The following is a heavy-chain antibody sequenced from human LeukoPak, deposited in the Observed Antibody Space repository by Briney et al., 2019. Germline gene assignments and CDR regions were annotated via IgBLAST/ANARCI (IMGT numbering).Heavy chain of an antibody. CDR1: GYTFTSYY. Sequence: ASVKVSCKASGYTFTSYYMHWVRQAPGQGLEWMGIINPSGGSTSYAQKFQGRVTMTRDTSTSTVYMELSSLRSEDTAVYYCARGGDIVVGDGDAFDIWGQGTMDTVSS. CDR2: INPSGGST. CDR3: ARGGDIVVGDGDAFDI. D-gene: IGHD2-15*01. J-gene: IGHJ3*02. V-gene: IGHV1-46*01.